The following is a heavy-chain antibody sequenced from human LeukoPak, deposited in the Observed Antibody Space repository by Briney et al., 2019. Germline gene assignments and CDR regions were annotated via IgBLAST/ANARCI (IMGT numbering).Heavy chain of an antibody. CDR3: AGEGQQLDPNYYYYMDV. CDR2: ISGSGGST. V-gene: IGHV3-23*01. D-gene: IGHD6-13*01. J-gene: IGHJ6*03. CDR1: GFTFSSYA. Sequence: GGSLRLSCAASGFTFSSYAMSWVRQAPGKGLEWVSAISGSGGSTYYADSVKGRFTISRDNSKNTLYLQMNSLRAEDTAVYYCAGEGQQLDPNYYYYMDVWGKGTTVTVSS.